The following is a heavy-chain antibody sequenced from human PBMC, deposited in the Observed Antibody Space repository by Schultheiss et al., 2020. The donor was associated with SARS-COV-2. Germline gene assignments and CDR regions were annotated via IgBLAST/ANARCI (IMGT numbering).Heavy chain of an antibody. CDR2: INTNTGNP. CDR1: GGTFSSYA. J-gene: IGHJ5*02. D-gene: IGHD4-23*01. V-gene: IGHV7-4-1*02. CDR3: ARVKKGNQRAGGFDP. Sequence: ASVKVSCKASGGTFSSYAISWVRQAPGQGLEWMGRINTNTGNPTYAQGFTGRFVFSLDTSVSTAYLQISSLKAEDTAVYYCARVKKGNQRAGGFDPWGQGTLVTVSS.